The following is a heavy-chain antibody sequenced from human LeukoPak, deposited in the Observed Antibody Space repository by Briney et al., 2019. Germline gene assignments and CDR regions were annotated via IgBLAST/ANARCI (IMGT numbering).Heavy chain of an antibody. CDR2: ISSSGIST. J-gene: IGHJ4*02. V-gene: IGHV3-48*01. D-gene: IGHD3-10*01. Sequence: GGSLRLSCETSGFTFSFSSYFMTWVRQAPGKGLEWVSYISSSGISTRHADSVRGRFTISRDNAKNSVYLQMNSLRAEDTAVYYCARGRLWFGESLDYWGQGTLVTASS. CDR3: ARGRLWFGESLDY. CDR1: GFTFSFSSYF.